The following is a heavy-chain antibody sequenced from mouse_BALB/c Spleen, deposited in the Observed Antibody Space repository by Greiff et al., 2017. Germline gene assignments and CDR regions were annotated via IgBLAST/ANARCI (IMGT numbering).Heavy chain of an antibody. V-gene: IGHV5-9-4*01. CDR1: GFTFSSYA. Sequence: DVKLVESGGGLVKPGGSLKLSCAASGFTFSSYAMSWVRQSPEKRLEWVAEISSGGSYTYYPDTVKGRFTISRDNAKNTLYLQMSSLKSEDTAMYYCARHDGSSGFAYWGQGTLVTVSA. CDR3: ARHDGSSGFAY. CDR2: ISSGGSYT. D-gene: IGHD1-1*01. J-gene: IGHJ3*01.